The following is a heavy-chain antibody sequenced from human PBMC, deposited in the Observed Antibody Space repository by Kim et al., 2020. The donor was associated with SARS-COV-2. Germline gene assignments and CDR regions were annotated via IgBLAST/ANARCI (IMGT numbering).Heavy chain of an antibody. Sequence: NDYAVSVKSRITINPDTSKNQFSLQLNSVTPEDTAVYYCARDAMELALNYWGQGTLVTVSS. D-gene: IGHD1-7*01. CDR2: N. V-gene: IGHV6-1*01. CDR3: ARDAMELALNY. J-gene: IGHJ4*02.